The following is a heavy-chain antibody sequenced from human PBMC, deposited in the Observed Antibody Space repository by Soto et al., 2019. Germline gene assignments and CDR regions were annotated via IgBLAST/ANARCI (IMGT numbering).Heavy chain of an antibody. J-gene: IGHJ6*02. D-gene: IGHD2-2*01. CDR1: GFTFSSYG. Sequence: PGGSLRLSCAASGFTFSSYGMHWVRQAPGKGLEWVAVIWYDGSNKYYADSVKGRFTISRDNSRNTLYLQMNSLRAEDTAVYYCARVGSSTSCSACYYYGMDVWGQGTTVTVSS. V-gene: IGHV3-33*01. CDR3: ARVGSSTSCSACYYYGMDV. CDR2: IWYDGSNK.